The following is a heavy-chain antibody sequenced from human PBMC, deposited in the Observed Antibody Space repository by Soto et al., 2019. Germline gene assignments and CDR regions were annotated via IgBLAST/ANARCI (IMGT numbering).Heavy chain of an antibody. V-gene: IGHV1-69*08. CDR3: ARDLSAVAGTQGFYI. CDR1: GDSFSSYT. D-gene: IGHD6-19*01. J-gene: IGHJ3*02. CDR2: IVPLLGTT. Sequence: QVQLVQSGAAVEKPGSSVKISCKASGDSFSSYTLSWMRQAPGHGLEWMGRIVPLLGTTNYAQKFQGSVTFTADKSTSTVYMEVRSLRAEDTALYYCARDLSAVAGTQGFYIWGQGTMVIVSS.